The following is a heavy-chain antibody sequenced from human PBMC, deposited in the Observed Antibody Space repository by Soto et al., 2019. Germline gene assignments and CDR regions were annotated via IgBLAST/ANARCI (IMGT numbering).Heavy chain of an antibody. CDR3: ARSSTHPLWIFRMDV. D-gene: IGHD3-3*01. Sequence: ASVKVSCKASGYTFTSYGISWVRQAPGQGLEWMGWISAYNGNTNYAQKLQGRVTMTTDTSTSTAYMELRSLRSDDTAVYYCARSSTHPLWIFRMDVWGKGTTVTVSS. CDR2: ISAYNGNT. V-gene: IGHV1-18*01. J-gene: IGHJ6*04. CDR1: GYTFTSYG.